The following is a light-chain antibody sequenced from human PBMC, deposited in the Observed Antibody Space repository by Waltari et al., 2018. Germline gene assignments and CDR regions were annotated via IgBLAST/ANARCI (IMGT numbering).Light chain of an antibody. CDR2: AAS. J-gene: IGKJ5*01. Sequence: DIQMTQSPSSLSASVGDRVPITCRASRSISSYLNWYQQKPGKAPKVLIYAASSLQSGVPARFSGSGSGTDFTLTISSLQPEDFATYYCQQSYSIPVTFGQGTRLEIK. V-gene: IGKV1-39*01. CDR3: QQSYSIPVT. CDR1: RSISSY.